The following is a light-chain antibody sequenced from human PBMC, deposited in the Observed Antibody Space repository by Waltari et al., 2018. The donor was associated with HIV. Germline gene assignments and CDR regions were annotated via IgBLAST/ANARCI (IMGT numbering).Light chain of an antibody. CDR2: GNS. V-gene: IGLV1-40*01. CDR1: SSNIGAGSD. Sequence: QSVLTPPPSVSGAPGQRVPISCTGSSSNIGAGSDVHWYQQLPGTAPKLLIYGNSNRPSGVPDRFSGSKSGTSASLAITGLQAEDEADYYCQSYDSSLSGSHVVFGGGTKLTVL. J-gene: IGLJ2*01. CDR3: QSYDSSLSGSHVV.